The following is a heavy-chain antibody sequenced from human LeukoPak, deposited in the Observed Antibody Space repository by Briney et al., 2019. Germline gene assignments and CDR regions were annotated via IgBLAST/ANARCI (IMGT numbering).Heavy chain of an antibody. CDR1: GFTFSSYG. V-gene: IGHV3-33*01. D-gene: IGHD3-22*01. Sequence: GGSLRLSCAASGFTFSSYGMHWVRQAPGKGLEWVAVIWYDGSNKYYADSVKGRFTISRDNSKNTLYLQMNSLRAEDTAVYYRAREGHYYDSSGQIDYWGQGTLVTVSS. CDR2: IWYDGSNK. J-gene: IGHJ4*02. CDR3: AREGHYYDSSGQIDY.